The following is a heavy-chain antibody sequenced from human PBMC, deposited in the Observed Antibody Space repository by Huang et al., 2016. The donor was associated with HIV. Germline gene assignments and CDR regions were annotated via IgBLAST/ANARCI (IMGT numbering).Heavy chain of an antibody. J-gene: IGHJ4*02. D-gene: IGHD4-17*01. Sequence: QVHLMESGGGVVQPGKSLRLSCTTSGFTFMGYAMPWGRQTPGKGLDWVAVISLDGGTKYYADSVKGRFIISRDNSKKTLYVQMNSLRAEDTAVYYCARGDYGDYVGIDYWGQGTLVTVSS. CDR1: GFTFMGYA. CDR2: ISLDGGTK. V-gene: IGHV3-30*19. CDR3: ARGDYGDYVGIDY.